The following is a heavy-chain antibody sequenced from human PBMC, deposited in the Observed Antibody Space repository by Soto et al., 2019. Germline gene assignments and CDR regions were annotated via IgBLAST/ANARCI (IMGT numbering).Heavy chain of an antibody. CDR1: GGSMSEYF. CDR3: ARDGYDGSGSPYPAY. D-gene: IGHD3-10*01. CDR2: IYYLGST. J-gene: IGHJ4*02. Sequence: SETLSLTCSVSGGSMSEYFWRWIRQSPGKGLEWIGYIYYLGSTDYNPSLKSRLTISVDTSKRQFSLRLTSVTAADTAVYYSARDGYDGSGSPYPAYWGPGAQVTVSS. V-gene: IGHV4-59*01.